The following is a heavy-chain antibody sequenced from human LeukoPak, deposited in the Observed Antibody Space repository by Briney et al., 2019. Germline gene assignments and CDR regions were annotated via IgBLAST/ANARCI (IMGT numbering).Heavy chain of an antibody. CDR3: TTLSGIAVAGTVLY. V-gene: IGHV3-73*01. CDR1: GFTFSGSA. CDR2: IRSKANSYAT. Sequence: GGSLRLSCAASGFTFSGSAMRWVRQASGKGLEWVGRIRSKANSYATAYAASVKGRFTISRDDSKNTAYLQMNSLKTEDTAVYYCTTLSGIAVAGTVLYWGQGTLVTVSS. D-gene: IGHD6-19*01. J-gene: IGHJ4*02.